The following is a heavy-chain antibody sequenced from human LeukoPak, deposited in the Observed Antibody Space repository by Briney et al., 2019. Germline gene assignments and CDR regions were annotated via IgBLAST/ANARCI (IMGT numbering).Heavy chain of an antibody. CDR1: GYTFTSYG. CDR2: ISAYNGNT. V-gene: IGHV1-18*01. CDR3: ARGYYDFWSGYYTAWFDP. D-gene: IGHD3-3*01. J-gene: IGHJ5*02. Sequence: ASVKVSCKASGYTFTSYGISWVRQAPGQGLEWMEWISAYNGNTNYAQKLQGRVTMTTDTSTSTAYMELRSLRSDDTAVYYCARGYYDFWSGYYTAWFDPWGQGTLVTVSS.